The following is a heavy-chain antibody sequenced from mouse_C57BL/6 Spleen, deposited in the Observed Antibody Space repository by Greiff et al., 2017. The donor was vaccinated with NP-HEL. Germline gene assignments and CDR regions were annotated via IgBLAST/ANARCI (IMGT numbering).Heavy chain of an antibody. Sequence: QVQLQQSGAELMKPGASVKLSCKATGYTFTGYWIEWVKQRPGHGLEWIGEILPGSGSTNYNEKFKGKATFTADTSSNTAYMQLSSLTTEDSAIYYCARTRNYGSSSLYAMDYWGQGTSVTVSS. CDR2: ILPGSGST. CDR1: GYTFTGYW. J-gene: IGHJ4*01. V-gene: IGHV1-9*01. CDR3: ARTRNYGSSSLYAMDY. D-gene: IGHD1-1*01.